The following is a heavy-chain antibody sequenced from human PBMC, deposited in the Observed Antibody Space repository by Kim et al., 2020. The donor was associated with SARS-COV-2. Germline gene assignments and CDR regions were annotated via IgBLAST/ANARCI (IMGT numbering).Heavy chain of an antibody. CDR3: AKDREYFDSRTPAS. Sequence: ADSVQGRFTISRDNSKNTLYLEMNSLRPEDTAVYYCAKDREYFDSRTPASWGQGTLVTVSS. V-gene: IGHV3-30-3*02. J-gene: IGHJ5*02. D-gene: IGHD3-10*01.